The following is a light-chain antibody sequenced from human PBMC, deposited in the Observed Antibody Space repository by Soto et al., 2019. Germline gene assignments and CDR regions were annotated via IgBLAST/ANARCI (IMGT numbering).Light chain of an antibody. CDR1: QSISTW. J-gene: IGKJ1*01. V-gene: IGKV1-5*01. CDR3: QQSYSDPRT. CDR2: DAS. Sequence: DIQMTQSPSTLRASVGDRVTITCWASQSISTWLAWYQQKPGKAPKLLIYDASTLESGVSSRFSGSGSGTDFTLSISRLQPEDFATYYCQQSYSDPRTFGQGTKVDIK.